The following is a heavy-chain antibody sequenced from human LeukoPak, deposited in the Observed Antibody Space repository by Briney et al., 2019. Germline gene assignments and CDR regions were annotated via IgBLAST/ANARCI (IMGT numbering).Heavy chain of an antibody. D-gene: IGHD3-22*01. J-gene: IGHJ4*02. Sequence: GASVKVSCKASGYTFTGYYMHWVRQAPGQGLEWMGWINPNSGGTKYAQNFQGRVTMTRDTSISTAYMELSSLRSDDTAVYYCARGSLWDSSSGPWSHPSDYWGQGTLVTVSS. CDR3: ARGSLWDSSSGPWSHPSDY. CDR2: INPNSGGT. CDR1: GYTFTGYY. V-gene: IGHV1-2*02.